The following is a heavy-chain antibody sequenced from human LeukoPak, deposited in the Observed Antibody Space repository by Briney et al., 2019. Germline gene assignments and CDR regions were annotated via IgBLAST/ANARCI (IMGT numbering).Heavy chain of an antibody. J-gene: IGHJ4*02. V-gene: IGHV1-24*01. CDR1: GYTLTELS. CDR3: ARGPPVTGPIDY. CDR2: FDPEDGET. Sequence: ASVKVSCKVSGYTLTELSMHWVRQAPGKGLEWMGGFDPEDGETIYAQKFQGRVTITRDTSASTAYMELSSLRSEDTAVYYCARGPPVTGPIDYWGQGTLVTVSS. D-gene: IGHD1-14*01.